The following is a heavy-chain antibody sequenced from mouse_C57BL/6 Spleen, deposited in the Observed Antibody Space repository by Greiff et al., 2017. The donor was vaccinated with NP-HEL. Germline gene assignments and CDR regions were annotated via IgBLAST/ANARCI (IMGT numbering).Heavy chain of an antibody. CDR3: ARLRYGSSRYYFDY. CDR2: INPNNGGT. Sequence: EVQLQESGPELVKPGASVKIPCKASGYTFTDYNMDWVKQSHGKSLEWIGDINPNNGGTIYNQKFKGKATLTVDKSSSTAYMELRSLTSEDTAVYYCARLRYGSSRYYFDYWGQGTTLTVSS. J-gene: IGHJ2*01. CDR1: GYTFTDYN. V-gene: IGHV1-18*01. D-gene: IGHD1-1*01.